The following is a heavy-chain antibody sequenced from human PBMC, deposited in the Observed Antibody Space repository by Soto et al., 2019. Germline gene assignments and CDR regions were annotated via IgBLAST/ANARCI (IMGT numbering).Heavy chain of an antibody. CDR1: GSSVSSRSYY. V-gene: IGHV4-61*01. D-gene: IGHD3-3*02. CDR2: IYYSGST. CDR3: ERDPGQISPLDY. J-gene: IGHJ4*02. Sequence: SETLSLTCTVSGSSVSSRSYYWSWIRQPPGKGLEWIGYIYYSGSTNYNPSLKSRVTISVDTSKNQFSLNLNSVTAADTAIYYCERDPGQISPLDYWGQGTPVTVSS.